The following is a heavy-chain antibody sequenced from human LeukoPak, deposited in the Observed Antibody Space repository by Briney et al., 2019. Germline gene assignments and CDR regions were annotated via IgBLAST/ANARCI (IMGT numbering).Heavy chain of an antibody. V-gene: IGHV1-69*04. D-gene: IGHD2-2*01. Sequence: ASVKVSCKASGGTFSSYAISWVRQAPGQGLEWMGRIIPIFGIANYAQKFQGRVTITADKSTSTAYMELRSLRSEDTAVYYCAREEYQLLLGLYYGMDVWGQGTTVTVSS. J-gene: IGHJ6*02. CDR3: AREEYQLLLGLYYGMDV. CDR2: IIPIFGIA. CDR1: GGTFSSYA.